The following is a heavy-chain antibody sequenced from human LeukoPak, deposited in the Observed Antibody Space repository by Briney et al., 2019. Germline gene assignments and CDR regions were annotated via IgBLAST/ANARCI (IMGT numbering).Heavy chain of an antibody. Sequence: GASVKVSCKASGYTFTGYYMHWVRQAPGQGLEWMGWINPNSGGTNYAQKFQGRVTMTRDTSISTAYMELSRLRSDDTAVYYCARSSGSSSWYWLDPWGQGTLVTVSS. CDR3: ARSSGSSSWYWLDP. CDR1: GYTFTGYY. J-gene: IGHJ5*02. D-gene: IGHD6-13*01. V-gene: IGHV1-2*02. CDR2: INPNSGGT.